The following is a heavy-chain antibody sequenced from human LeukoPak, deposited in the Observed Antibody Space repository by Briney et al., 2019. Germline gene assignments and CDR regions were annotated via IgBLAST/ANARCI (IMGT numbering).Heavy chain of an antibody. CDR1: GFSLSGYW. D-gene: IGHD2-15*01. V-gene: IGHV3-74*01. Sequence: GGSLRLSCVASGFSLSGYWMYWVRQTPGKGLMYISRNNGDGSTTNYADVVKGRFTMSRDNVKNTLYLQMNSLRVEDTAVYYCARDPRNVGLAPWGQGTLVTVSS. J-gene: IGHJ5*02. CDR3: ARDPRNVGLAP. CDR2: NNGDGSTT.